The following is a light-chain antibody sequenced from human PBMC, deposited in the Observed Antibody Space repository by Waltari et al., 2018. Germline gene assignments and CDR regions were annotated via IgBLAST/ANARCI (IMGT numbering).Light chain of an antibody. CDR2: GNN. Sequence: QSVLTQPPSVSGAPGQRITISCTGTSPNLGAGYEVHWYLQLPGTAPKPPLLGNNNPPSGVPGRFACSKSDTSASLAITGLQAEDGADYYCPSYDSSLGCVIFGGGTKLTVL. CDR3: PSYDSSLGCVI. J-gene: IGLJ2*01. V-gene: IGLV1-40*01. CDR1: SPNLGAGYE.